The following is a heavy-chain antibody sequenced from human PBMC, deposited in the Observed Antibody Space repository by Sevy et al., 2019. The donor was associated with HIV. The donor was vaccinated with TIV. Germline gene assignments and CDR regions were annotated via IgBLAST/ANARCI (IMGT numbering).Heavy chain of an antibody. J-gene: IGHJ4*02. CDR1: GYTFTSYG. Sequence: ASVKVSCKASGYTFTSYGISWVRQAPGQGLEWMGWISAYNGNTNYAQKLQGRVTMTTDTSTSTAYMELRSLRSDDTAVYYCARSFVVAAATLYFDYWGQGTLVTVSS. D-gene: IGHD2-15*01. CDR2: ISAYNGNT. CDR3: ARSFVVAAATLYFDY. V-gene: IGHV1-18*01.